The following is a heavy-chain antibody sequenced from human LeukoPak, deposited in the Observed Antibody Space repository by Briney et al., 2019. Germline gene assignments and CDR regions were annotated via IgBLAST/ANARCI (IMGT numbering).Heavy chain of an antibody. V-gene: IGHV1-2*04. CDR3: ARGREYYYDSSGDGEDYFDY. CDR1: GYTFTGYY. J-gene: IGHJ4*02. D-gene: IGHD3-22*01. Sequence: GASVKVSCKASGYTFTGYYMHWVRQAPGQGLEWMGWINPNSGGTNYAQKFQGWVTMTRDTSISTAYMELSRLRSDDTAVYYCARGREYYYDSSGDGEDYFDYGGQGTLVSVSS. CDR2: INPNSGGT.